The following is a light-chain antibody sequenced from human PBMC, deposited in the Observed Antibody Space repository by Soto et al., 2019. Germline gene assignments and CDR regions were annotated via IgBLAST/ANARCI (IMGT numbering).Light chain of an antibody. V-gene: IGKV3-11*01. CDR2: DAS. CDR3: QQRSNWPPALT. CDR1: QSVDSY. Sequence: EIVLTQSPATLSLSPGERATLSCRASQSVDSYLAWYQHKPGQAPRLLIYDASTRATGIPARFSGSGSGTDFTLTISSLEPEDFAVYYCQQRSNWPPALTFGGGTKVDIK. J-gene: IGKJ4*01.